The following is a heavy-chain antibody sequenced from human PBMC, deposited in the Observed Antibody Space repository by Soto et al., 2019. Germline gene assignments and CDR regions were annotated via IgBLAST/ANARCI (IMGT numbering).Heavy chain of an antibody. V-gene: IGHV3-7*04. CDR2: IKQDGSEK. CDR3: ARVFPQGSSWYVGPRHYYFDY. D-gene: IGHD6-13*01. CDR1: GFTFSSYW. J-gene: IGHJ4*02. Sequence: GGSLRLSCAASGFTFSSYWMSWVRQAPGKGLEWVANIKQDGSEKYYVDSVKGRFTISRDNAKNSLYLQMNSLRAEDTAVYYCARVFPQGSSWYVGPRHYYFDYWGQGTLVTVSS.